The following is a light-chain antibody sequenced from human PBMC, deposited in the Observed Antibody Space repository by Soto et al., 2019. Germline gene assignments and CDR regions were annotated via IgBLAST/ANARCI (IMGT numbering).Light chain of an antibody. V-gene: IGKV1-9*01. CDR2: AAS. CDR3: LQLNHYPHT. CDR1: QGINTY. J-gene: IGKJ1*01. Sequence: DIQLSQSPSFLSASVGDRVTITCRASQGINTYFAWYQQKPGKAPKLLIYAASTLQSGVPSRFSGSGSGTEFTLIISSLQPKDFANYYCLQLNHYPHTFGQGTKVDIK.